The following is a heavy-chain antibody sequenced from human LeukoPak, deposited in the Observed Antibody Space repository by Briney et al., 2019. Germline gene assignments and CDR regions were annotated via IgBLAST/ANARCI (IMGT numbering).Heavy chain of an antibody. CDR1: GYSFTSXX. J-gene: IGHJ5*02. CDR2: IYPGDSDT. CDR3: ARRSNGDYWFDP. D-gene: IGHD4-17*01. V-gene: IGHV5-51*01. Sequence: GESLKISCKGSGYSFTSXXXXXXXXXXXXXXVXMGIIYPGDSDTRYSPSFQGXVTISVXKXISTAYLQWSSLKASDTAMYYCARRSNGDYWFDPWGQGTLVTVSS.